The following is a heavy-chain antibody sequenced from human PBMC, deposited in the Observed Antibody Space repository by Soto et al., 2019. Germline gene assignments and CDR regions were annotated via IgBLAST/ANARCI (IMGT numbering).Heavy chain of an antibody. Sequence: QVQLVQSGTEVKKPGASVKVSCKASGYTFTTYGISWVRRAPGQGLEWMGWISAYNGNTNYAQKSQGRVTMTTDTSTSTAYMELGSLKSDDTAGYYCGRTSLQSDLGDGFDPWGQGTLVHVSS. J-gene: IGHJ5*02. CDR1: GYTFTTYG. CDR3: GRTSLQSDLGDGFDP. CDR2: ISAYNGNT. D-gene: IGHD3-16*01. V-gene: IGHV1-18*01.